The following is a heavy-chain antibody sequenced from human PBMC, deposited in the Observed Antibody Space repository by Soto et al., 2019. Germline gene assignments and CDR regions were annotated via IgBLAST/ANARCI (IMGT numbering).Heavy chain of an antibody. V-gene: IGHV2-70*01. CDR3: ARPRLSGGRYTFFGY. CDR1: GFSLITSAMC. J-gene: IGHJ4*02. CDR2: IDWDDDK. Sequence: VSGPTLVNPTQTLTLTCTFSGFSLITSAMCVSWIRQPPGKALEWLALIDWDDDKYYSTFLKTRLTISKDTSRNQVVLTMTKMDPVDTATYFCARPRLSGGRYTFFGYWGQGALVTVSS. D-gene: IGHD1-26*01.